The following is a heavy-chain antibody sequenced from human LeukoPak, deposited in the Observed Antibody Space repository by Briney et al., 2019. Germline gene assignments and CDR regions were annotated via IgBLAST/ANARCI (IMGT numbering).Heavy chain of an antibody. CDR2: IDWDDDK. J-gene: IGHJ4*02. D-gene: IGHD6-13*01. CDR1: GFSLSTSGMC. Sequence: SGPTLVNPPQTLTLTCTFSGFSLSTSGMCVGWIRQPPGKALEWLARIDWDDDKYYSTSLKTRLTISKDTSKNQVVLTMTNMDPVDTATYYCARIDWRQLSPSYYFDYWGQGTLVTVSS. CDR3: ARIDWRQLSPSYYFDY. V-gene: IGHV2-70*11.